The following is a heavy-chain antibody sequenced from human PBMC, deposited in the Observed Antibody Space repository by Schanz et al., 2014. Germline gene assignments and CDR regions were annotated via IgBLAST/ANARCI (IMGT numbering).Heavy chain of an antibody. Sequence: QVHLVESGGGVVQPGGSLRLSWAASGFTFSTYALHWVRQAPGKGLEWVAVISYDGINKYYADSVKGRFTFSRDSSKNTVYLQMDSLRADDTSVYYCARGRGYIIGQWGQGILVTVSS. D-gene: IGHD3-10*01. J-gene: IGHJ4*02. CDR3: ARGRGYIIGQ. CDR2: ISYDGINK. CDR1: GFTFSTYA. V-gene: IGHV3-30*14.